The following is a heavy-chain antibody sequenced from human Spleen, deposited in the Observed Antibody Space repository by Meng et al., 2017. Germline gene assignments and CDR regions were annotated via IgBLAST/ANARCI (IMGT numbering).Heavy chain of an antibody. CDR1: GYSISSGHN. Sequence: GSLRLSCAVSGYSISSGHNWGWIRQSPGKGLEWIGSIYHSGSTYYNPSLKSRVTISVDTSKNQFSLKLSSVTAADTAVYHCASTNGSGSYPNIDAFDIWGQGTMVTVSS. CDR3: ASTNGSGSYPNIDAFDI. J-gene: IGHJ3*02. V-gene: IGHV4-38-2*01. D-gene: IGHD3-10*01. CDR2: IYHSGST.